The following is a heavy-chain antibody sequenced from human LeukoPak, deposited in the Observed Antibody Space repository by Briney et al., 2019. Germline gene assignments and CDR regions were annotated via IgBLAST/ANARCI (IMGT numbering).Heavy chain of an antibody. V-gene: IGHV3-23*01. Sequence: PGGSLRLSCAASGFTFSSYAVSWVRQAPGKGLEWVSTISGSGGSTVYADSVKGRFAISRDNSKNTLYLQIDSLGAEDTAEYYCATMGYDFWSGYWPDYWGQGTLVTVSS. D-gene: IGHD3-3*01. CDR2: ISGSGGST. CDR3: ATMGYDFWSGYWPDY. J-gene: IGHJ4*02. CDR1: GFTFSSYA.